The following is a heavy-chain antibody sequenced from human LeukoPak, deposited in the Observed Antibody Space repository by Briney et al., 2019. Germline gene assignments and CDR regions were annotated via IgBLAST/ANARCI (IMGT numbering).Heavy chain of an antibody. D-gene: IGHD2-2*01. CDR2: INPNSGGT. V-gene: IGHV1-2*06. CDR1: GYTFTGYY. Sequence: ASVKVSCKASGYTFTGYYMHWVRQAPGQGLEWMGRINPNSGGTNYAQKFQGRVTMTRETSISTAYMELSRLRSDDTAVYYCARMAIVVVPAAMNANYWGQGTLVTVSS. CDR3: ARMAIVVVPAAMNANY. J-gene: IGHJ4*02.